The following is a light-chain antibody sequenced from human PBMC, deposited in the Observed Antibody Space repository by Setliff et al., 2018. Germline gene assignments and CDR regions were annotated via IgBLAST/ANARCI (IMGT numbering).Light chain of an antibody. CDR2: GNN. Sequence: QSALTQPPSVSGAPGQRVTISCDGSSSNIGTGFDVHWYQHLPGTAPKLLIFGNNNRPSGVPDRFSGSKSGTSASLTVSGLLAEDEADYYCTSYAGSNNFVFGRGTKVT. V-gene: IGLV1-40*01. J-gene: IGLJ1*01. CDR3: TSYAGSNNFV. CDR1: SSNIGTGFD.